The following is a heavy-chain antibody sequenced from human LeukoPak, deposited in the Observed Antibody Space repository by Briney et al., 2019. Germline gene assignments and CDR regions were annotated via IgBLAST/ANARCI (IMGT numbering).Heavy chain of an antibody. CDR1: GGSITSSSYY. CDR3: ARGYKAAAGSAHWFDP. Sequence: SETLSLTCSVSGGSITSSSYYWGWIRQPPEKGLEWIGSIYYTGGTYYSPSLKSRVTISVDTSKNQFSLKLSSVTAADTAVYYCARGYKAAAGSAHWFDPWGQGTLVTVSS. CDR2: IYYTGGT. J-gene: IGHJ5*02. V-gene: IGHV4-39*01. D-gene: IGHD6-13*01.